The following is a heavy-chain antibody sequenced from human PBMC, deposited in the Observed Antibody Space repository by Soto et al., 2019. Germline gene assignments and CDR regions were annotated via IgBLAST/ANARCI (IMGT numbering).Heavy chain of an antibody. CDR1: AYTFTSYW. V-gene: IGHV5-51*01. D-gene: IGHD1-26*01. Sequence: GESLKISCKGSAYTFTSYWIGWVRQMPGKGLEWMGIIYPGDSETRYSPSFQGHVTISVDKSISTAYLQWSSLKASDTAIYYCARHLVGGTTTFDHWGQGTLVTVSS. J-gene: IGHJ4*02. CDR3: ARHLVGGTTTFDH. CDR2: IYPGDSET.